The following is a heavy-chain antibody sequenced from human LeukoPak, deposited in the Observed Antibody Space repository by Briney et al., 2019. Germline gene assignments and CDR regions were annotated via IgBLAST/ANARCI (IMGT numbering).Heavy chain of an antibody. Sequence: PGGSLRLSCAASGFTFSNGWMSWVRRAPRKGLEWVAQIKTETDGGTTDYAAPVKGRFTISRDDSKNTLYLQMNSLKSEDTAVYYCTTELDVRPNHYWGQGTLVTVSS. V-gene: IGHV3-15*01. D-gene: IGHD1-14*01. CDR1: GFTFSNGW. CDR3: TTELDVRPNHY. J-gene: IGHJ4*02. CDR2: IKTETDGGTT.